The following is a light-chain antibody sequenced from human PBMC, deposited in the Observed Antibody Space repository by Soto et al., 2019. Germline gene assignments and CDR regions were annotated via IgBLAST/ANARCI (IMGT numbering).Light chain of an antibody. CDR2: ADN. CDR3: QSYDTSLSGVI. Sequence: QAVVTQTPSVSGAPGQKITMSCTGSSSNIGAGYDVHWYQQVPGAAPRLLIYADNNRPSGVPDRFSASKSGTSASLAITGLQDEDEASYYCQSYDTSLSGVIFGAGTKLTVL. CDR1: SSNIGAGYD. V-gene: IGLV1-40*01. J-gene: IGLJ2*01.